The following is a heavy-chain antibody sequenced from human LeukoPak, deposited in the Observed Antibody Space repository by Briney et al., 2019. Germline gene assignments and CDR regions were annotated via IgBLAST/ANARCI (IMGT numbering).Heavy chain of an antibody. V-gene: IGHV4-34*01. Sequence: SETLSLTCAVHGGSFSDYHWSWIRQPPGKGLEWIGEINHRGITNYNPSLKSRVTMSVATSKSHFSLKVNSVTAADTAVYYCARGLERHGDDAFDIWGQGTMDAVSS. CDR3: ARGLERHGDDAFDI. CDR1: GGSFSDYH. J-gene: IGHJ3*02. CDR2: INHRGIT. D-gene: IGHD1-1*01.